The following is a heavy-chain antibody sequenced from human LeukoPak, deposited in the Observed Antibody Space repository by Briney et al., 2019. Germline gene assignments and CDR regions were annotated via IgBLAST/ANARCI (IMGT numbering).Heavy chain of an antibody. CDR2: IYHRGSA. D-gene: IGHD6-13*01. V-gene: IGHV4-34*01. Sequence: SETLSLTCAVYGRSFRGYYRSWIRQPPRKGLEWIGEIYHRGSANYNPSLKSRVTISVDTSKNQFSLKLSSVTAADTAVYYCARGRDSRGQQLVLMYYYYMDVWGKGTTVTVSS. J-gene: IGHJ6*03. CDR3: ARGRDSRGQQLVLMYYYYMDV. CDR1: GRSFRGYY.